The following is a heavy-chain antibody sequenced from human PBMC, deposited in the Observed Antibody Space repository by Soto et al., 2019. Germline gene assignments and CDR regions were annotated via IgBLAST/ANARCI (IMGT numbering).Heavy chain of an antibody. D-gene: IGHD6-13*01. CDR1: GGSFSGYY. CDR3: ARIDSIAAAGTWYDFDGMGG. V-gene: IGHV4-34*01. J-gene: IGHJ6*02. Sequence: QVQLQQWGAGLLTPSETLSLTCAVYGGSFSGYYWSWIRHPPGKGLEWIGEINHSGSTNYNPSLKSRVTTAVDTHKKQLCLKRSAVAAADTAVYCCARIDSIAAAGTWYDFDGMGGWGQGTTVNVSS. CDR2: INHSGST.